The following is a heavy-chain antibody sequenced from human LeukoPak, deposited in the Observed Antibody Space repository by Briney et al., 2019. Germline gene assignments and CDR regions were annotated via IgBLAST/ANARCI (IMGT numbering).Heavy chain of an antibody. J-gene: IGHJ4*02. D-gene: IGHD1-26*01. V-gene: IGHV3-30*02. Sequence: GGSLRLSCAASGFTFSNYGMHWVRQAPGKGLEWVALIWYDGSDNHYADSVKGRFTISRDNSKNTLYLQMNSLRAEDTDVYYCIKDVTGSYSSFDYWGQGTLVTVSS. CDR1: GFTFSNYG. CDR2: IWYDGSDN. CDR3: IKDVTGSYSSFDY.